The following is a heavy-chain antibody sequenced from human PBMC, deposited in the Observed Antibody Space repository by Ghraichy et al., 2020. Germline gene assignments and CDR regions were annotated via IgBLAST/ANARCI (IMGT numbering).Heavy chain of an antibody. CDR2: ISGSGGST. D-gene: IGHD4-23*01. V-gene: IGHV3-23*01. J-gene: IGHJ4*02. Sequence: GGSLRLSCAASGFTFSTYAMSWVLQAPGKGLEWVSGISGSGGSTHYADSVKGRFIISRDNSKNTLDLQMNSLRAEDTAVYYCTKSLYGGNTNWGQGTLVTVSS. CDR3: TKSLYGGNTN. CDR1: GFTFSTYA.